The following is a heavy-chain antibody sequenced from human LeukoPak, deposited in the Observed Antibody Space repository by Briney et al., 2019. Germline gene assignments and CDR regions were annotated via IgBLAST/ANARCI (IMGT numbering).Heavy chain of an antibody. CDR3: ARDRGAVAGTSTGY. CDR1: GFTFSSYE. D-gene: IGHD6-19*01. Sequence: GGSLRLSCAASGFTFSSYEMNWVRQAPGKGLEWVSYISSSGSTIYYADSVKGRFTISRDNTKNSLYLQMNSLRAEDTAVYYCARDRGAVAGTSTGYWGQGTLVTVSS. J-gene: IGHJ4*02. V-gene: IGHV3-48*03. CDR2: ISSSGSTI.